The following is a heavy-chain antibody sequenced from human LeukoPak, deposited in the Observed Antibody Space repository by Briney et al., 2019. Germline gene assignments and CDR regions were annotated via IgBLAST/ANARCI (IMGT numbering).Heavy chain of an antibody. CDR2: ISVYNGNT. J-gene: IGHJ4*02. CDR1: GYTFTSYG. CDR3: ARRRGYSSGWLRGYFDY. V-gene: IGHV1-18*01. Sequence: ASVKVSCKASGYTFTSYGISWVRQAPGQGLEWMGWISVYNGNTNYAQKLQGRVTMTTDTSTSTAYMELRSLRSDDTAVYYCARRRGYSSGWLRGYFDYWGQGTLVTVSS. D-gene: IGHD6-19*01.